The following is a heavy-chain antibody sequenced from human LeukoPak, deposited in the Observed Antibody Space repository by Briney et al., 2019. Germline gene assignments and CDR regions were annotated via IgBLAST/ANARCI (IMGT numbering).Heavy chain of an antibody. CDR3: ARSETTAGAFDI. D-gene: IGHD1-14*01. CDR2: INPNSGGT. J-gene: IGHJ3*02. CDR1: GYTFTGYY. Sequence: GASVMVSCKASGYTFTGYYMHWVRQAPGQGLEWMGWINPNSGGTNYAQELQGRVTMTRDTSISTAYMELSRLRSDDTAVYYCARSETTAGAFDIWGQGTMVTVSS. V-gene: IGHV1-2*02.